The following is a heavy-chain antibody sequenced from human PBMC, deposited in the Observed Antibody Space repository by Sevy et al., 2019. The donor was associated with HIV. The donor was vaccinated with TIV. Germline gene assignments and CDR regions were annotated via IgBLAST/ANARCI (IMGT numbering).Heavy chain of an antibody. J-gene: IGHJ4*02. Sequence: GGSLRLSCAASGFSFSSYWMSWVRQAPGKGLEWVASIKQDGSENYYVDSVKGRLTISHDNAKNSLYLQMNSLTVDHTAVYTFAIRYAYWDFDSWGQGTLVTVSS. V-gene: IGHV3-7*01. CDR1: GFSFSSYW. CDR2: IKQDGSEN. D-gene: IGHD3-16*01. CDR3: AIRYAYWDFDS.